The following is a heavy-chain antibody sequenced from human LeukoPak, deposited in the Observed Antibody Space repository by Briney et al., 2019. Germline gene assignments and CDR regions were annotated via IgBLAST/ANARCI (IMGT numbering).Heavy chain of an antibody. CDR2: IKSDGSSI. D-gene: IGHD3-22*01. V-gene: IGHV3-74*01. J-gene: IGHJ4*02. CDR3: PRASSGRLPPFDS. Sequence: PGGSLRLSCAASGFTFSTYWIHWVRQAPGKGLVWVSLIKSDGSSITYADSVKGRFTISRDNAKNTLYLQMNSLRVEDTAVDYCPRASSGRLPPFDSWGQGTLVTVSS. CDR1: GFTFSTYW.